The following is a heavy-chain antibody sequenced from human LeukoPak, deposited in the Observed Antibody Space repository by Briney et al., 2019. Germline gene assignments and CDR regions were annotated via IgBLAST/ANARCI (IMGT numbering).Heavy chain of an antibody. CDR2: IYPGDSDT. CDR1: EDSFTNYW. D-gene: IGHD6-13*01. CDR3: ARGGSSSWYKEVNWFDP. Sequence: GESLKISCKGSEDSFTNYWIGWVRQMPGKGLEWMGIIYPGDSDTRYSPSFQGQVTISADKSISTAYLQWSSLKASDTAMYYCARGGSSSWYKEVNWFDPWGQGTLVTVSS. J-gene: IGHJ5*02. V-gene: IGHV5-51*01.